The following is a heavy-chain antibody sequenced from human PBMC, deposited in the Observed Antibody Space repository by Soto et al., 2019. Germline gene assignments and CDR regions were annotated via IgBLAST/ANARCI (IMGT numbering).Heavy chain of an antibody. V-gene: IGHV1-69*13. CDR2: IIPIFGTA. CDR1: GGTFSSYA. D-gene: IGHD2-15*01. CDR3: AMVVAPINSFDP. J-gene: IGHJ5*02. Sequence: ASVKVSCKASGGTFSSYAISWVRQAPGQGLEWMGGIIPIFGTANYAQKFQGRVTITADESTSTAYMELSSLRSEDTAVYYCAMVVAPINSFDPWGQGTLVTVSS.